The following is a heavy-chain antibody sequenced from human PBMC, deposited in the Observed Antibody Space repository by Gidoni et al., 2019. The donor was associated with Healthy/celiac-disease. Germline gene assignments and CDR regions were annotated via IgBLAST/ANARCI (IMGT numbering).Heavy chain of an antibody. D-gene: IGHD6-19*01. Sequence: QVQLVQSGAEVTKPGSSVRVSCKASGGTFSSYAISWVRQAPGQGLEWMGGIIPIFGTANYAQKFQGRVTITADESTSTAYMGLSSLRSEDTAVYYCASSVAGTRSLDYWGQGTLVTVSS. V-gene: IGHV1-69*01. CDR3: ASSVAGTRSLDY. CDR2: IIPIFGTA. J-gene: IGHJ4*02. CDR1: GGTFSSYA.